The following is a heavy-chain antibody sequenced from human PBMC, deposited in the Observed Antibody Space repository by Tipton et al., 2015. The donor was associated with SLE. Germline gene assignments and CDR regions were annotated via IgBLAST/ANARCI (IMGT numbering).Heavy chain of an antibody. CDR1: GGAISTFY. V-gene: IGHV4-4*07. CDR2: IYSSGRT. Sequence: TLSFTCTVSGGAISTFYWSWIRQSAGKGLEWIGRIYSSGRTNYNPSLKSRVTMSVDTSRKQFSLKLTSVTAADTAVYYCARRGWVDAFDIWGQGTMVIVSS. J-gene: IGHJ3*02. CDR3: ARRGWVDAFDI. D-gene: IGHD6-19*01.